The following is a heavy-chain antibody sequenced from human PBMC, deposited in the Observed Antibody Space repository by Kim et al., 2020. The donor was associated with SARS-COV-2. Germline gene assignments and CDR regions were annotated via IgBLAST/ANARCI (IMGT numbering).Heavy chain of an antibody. V-gene: IGHV3-30*01. CDR3: ARDSVAAAGRIFDY. J-gene: IGHJ4*02. Sequence: ADSVKGRFTISRDNSKNTLYLQMNSLRAEDTAVYYCARDSVAAAGRIFDYWGQGTLVTVSS. D-gene: IGHD6-13*01.